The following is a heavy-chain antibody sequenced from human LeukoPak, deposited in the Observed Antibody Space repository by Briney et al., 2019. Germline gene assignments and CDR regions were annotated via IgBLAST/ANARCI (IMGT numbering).Heavy chain of an antibody. CDR3: ARGYYDFWSGSQGY. CDR1: GFTFSSYA. Sequence: GGSLRLSCAASGFTFSSYAMHWVRQAPGKGLEWVAVISYDGSNKYYADSVRGRFTISRDNSKNTLYLQMNSLRAEDTAVYYCARGYYDFWSGSQGYWGQGTLVTVSS. D-gene: IGHD3-3*01. J-gene: IGHJ4*02. CDR2: ISYDGSNK. V-gene: IGHV3-30-3*01.